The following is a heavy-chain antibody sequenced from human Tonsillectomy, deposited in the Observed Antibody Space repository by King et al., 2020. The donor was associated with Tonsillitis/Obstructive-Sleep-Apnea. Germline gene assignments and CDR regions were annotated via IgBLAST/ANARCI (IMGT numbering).Heavy chain of an antibody. CDR2: INSDGSST. Sequence: EQLVQSGGGLGQPGGSLRLSCAASGFTFSRYWMHWVRQVPGEGLVWVSRINSDGSSTTYADSVKGRFTISRENAKNTLYLQMNSLRAEDTAVYYGARHDYGGNSWYFDLWGRGTLVTVSS. V-gene: IGHV3-74*02. J-gene: IGHJ2*01. CDR1: GFTFSRYW. CDR3: ARHDYGGNSWYFDL. D-gene: IGHD4-23*01.